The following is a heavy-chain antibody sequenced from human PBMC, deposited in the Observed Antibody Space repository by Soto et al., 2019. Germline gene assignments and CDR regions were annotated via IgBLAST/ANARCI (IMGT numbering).Heavy chain of an antibody. J-gene: IGHJ5*02. CDR3: ARGISLVGIEVAGTGWFDP. V-gene: IGHV1-18*01. D-gene: IGHD6-19*01. CDR2: ISAYNGNT. Sequence: ASVKVSCKASGYTFTSYGISWVRQAPGQGLEWMGWISAYNGNTNYAQKLQGRVTMTTDTSTSTAYMELRSLRSDDTAVYYCARGISLVGIEVAGTGWFDPWGQGTLVTVSS. CDR1: GYTFTSYG.